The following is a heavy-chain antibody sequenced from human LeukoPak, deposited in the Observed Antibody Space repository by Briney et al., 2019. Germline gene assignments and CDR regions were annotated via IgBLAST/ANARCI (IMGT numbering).Heavy chain of an antibody. Sequence: GGSLRLSCEASGFTFSTYWMSWDRQAPGKGLEWVASIKQDGSEKYYVDSVKGRFTISRDNAKNSLYLQMNSLRAEDTALYYCARHSPLWGYWGQGTLVTVSS. J-gene: IGHJ4*02. CDR3: ARHSPLWGY. D-gene: IGHD7-27*01. V-gene: IGHV3-7*04. CDR1: GFTFSTYW. CDR2: IKQDGSEK.